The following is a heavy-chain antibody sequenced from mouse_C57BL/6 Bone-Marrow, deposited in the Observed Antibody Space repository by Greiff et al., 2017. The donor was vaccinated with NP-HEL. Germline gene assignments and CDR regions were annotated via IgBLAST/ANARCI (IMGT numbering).Heavy chain of an antibody. CDR3: ASYYGYPWFAY. D-gene: IGHD2-2*01. CDR1: GYTFTGYW. Sequence: QVQLKESGAELMKPGASVKPSCKATGYTFTGYWIEWVKQRPGHGLEWIGEILPGSGSTNYNEKFKGKATFTADTSSNTAYMQLSSLTTEDSAIYYCASYYGYPWFAYWGQGTLVTVSA. V-gene: IGHV1-9*01. CDR2: ILPGSGST. J-gene: IGHJ3*01.